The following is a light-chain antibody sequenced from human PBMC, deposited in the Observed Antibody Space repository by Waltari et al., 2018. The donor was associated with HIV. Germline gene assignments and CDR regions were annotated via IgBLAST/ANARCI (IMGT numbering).Light chain of an antibody. V-gene: IGKV1-5*03. CDR2: MTS. Sequence: SASVGDTVILTCRASQDIDNWLAWYHQKPGRAPKLLISMTSVLESGVPSRFSGSGSGTTFTLTITGLQPDDFGTYFCQQYSTHYAFGQGTRVE. CDR1: QDIDNW. CDR3: QQYSTHYA. J-gene: IGKJ2*01.